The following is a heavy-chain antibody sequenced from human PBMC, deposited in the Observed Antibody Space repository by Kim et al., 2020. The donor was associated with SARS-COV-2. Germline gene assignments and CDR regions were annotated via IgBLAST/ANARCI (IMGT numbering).Heavy chain of an antibody. J-gene: IGHJ3*02. Sequence: SETLSLTCTVSGGSISSSSYYWGWIRQPPGKGLEWIGSIYYSGSTYYNPSLKSRVTISVDTSKNQFSLKLSSVTAADTAVYYCARQGRQWLVPGGDDAFDIWGQGTMVTVSS. CDR1: GGSISSSSYY. D-gene: IGHD6-19*01. V-gene: IGHV4-39*01. CDR2: IYYSGST. CDR3: ARQGRQWLVPGGDDAFDI.